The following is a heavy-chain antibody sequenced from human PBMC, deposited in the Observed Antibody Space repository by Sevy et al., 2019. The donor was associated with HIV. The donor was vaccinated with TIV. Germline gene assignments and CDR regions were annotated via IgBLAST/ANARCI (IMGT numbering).Heavy chain of an antibody. CDR1: EFTFSKYS. J-gene: IGHJ4*02. CDR2: LSFGCGEI. D-gene: IGHD2-8*01. Sequence: GGSLRLSCAASEFTFSKYSMSWVRQPPGKGLEWVSTLSFGCGEINYADSVKGRFTISRDNSKNSVYLQMNNLGPEDTAVYYCAREGCTKPHDYWGQGTLVTVSS. V-gene: IGHV3-23*01. CDR3: AREGCTKPHDY.